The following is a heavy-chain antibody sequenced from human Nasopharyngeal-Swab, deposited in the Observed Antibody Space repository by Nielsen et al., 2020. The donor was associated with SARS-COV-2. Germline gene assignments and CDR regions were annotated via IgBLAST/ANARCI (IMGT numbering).Heavy chain of an antibody. CDR1: GFTFSSYG. D-gene: IGHD5-12*01. Sequence: GESLKISCAASGFTFSSYGMHWVRQAPGKGLDWVSAINGGGGDRYYADSVKGRFTVSRDNSKNTLYLQMSNLRADDTAVYYCAKDNRGSVATTEFDYWGQGTLVTVSS. CDR3: AKDNRGSVATTEFDY. V-gene: IGHV3-23*01. CDR2: INGGGGDR. J-gene: IGHJ4*02.